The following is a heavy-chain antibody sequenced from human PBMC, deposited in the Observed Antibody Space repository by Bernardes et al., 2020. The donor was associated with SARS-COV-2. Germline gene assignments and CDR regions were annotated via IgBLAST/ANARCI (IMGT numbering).Heavy chain of an antibody. CDR3: AKEAVGVSEVRGLVDY. Sequence: GGSLRLSCAASGFTFSTYAMNWVRQAPGKGLEWVSGISGGGTSTYYADSVKGRFTISRDNSKNTLYLQMNSLTAEDTAVYYCAKEAVGVSEVRGLVDYWGQGTLVTVSA. D-gene: IGHD3-10*01. V-gene: IGHV3-23*01. CDR1: GFTFSTYA. CDR2: ISGGGTST. J-gene: IGHJ4*02.